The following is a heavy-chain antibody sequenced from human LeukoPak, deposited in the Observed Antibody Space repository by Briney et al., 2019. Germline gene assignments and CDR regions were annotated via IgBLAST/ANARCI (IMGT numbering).Heavy chain of an antibody. CDR2: IIPIFGTA. V-gene: IGHV1-69*06. D-gene: IGHD3-10*01. Sequence: SMKVSCKASGGTFSSYAISWVRQAPGQGLEWMGGIIPIFGTANYAQKFQGRVTITADKSTSTAYMELSSLRSEDTAVYYCARETSLWFGELSSAFDIWGQGTMVTVSS. J-gene: IGHJ3*02. CDR3: ARETSLWFGELSSAFDI. CDR1: GGTFSSYA.